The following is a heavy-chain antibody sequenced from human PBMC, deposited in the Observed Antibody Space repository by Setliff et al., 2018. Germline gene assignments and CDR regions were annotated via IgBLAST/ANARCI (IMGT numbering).Heavy chain of an antibody. CDR3: ARDLYNSGSDY. V-gene: IGHV1-2*02. CDR2: INPNSGGT. J-gene: IGHJ4*02. D-gene: IGHD6-25*01. CDR1: GYTFTGYY. Sequence: GESLKISCKGSGYTFTGYYMHWVRQAPGQGLEWMGWINPNSGGTNFAQKFQGRVTMTRDTSISTAYMDLSRLRSDDTAVYYCARDLYNSGSDYWGQGTLVTVFS.